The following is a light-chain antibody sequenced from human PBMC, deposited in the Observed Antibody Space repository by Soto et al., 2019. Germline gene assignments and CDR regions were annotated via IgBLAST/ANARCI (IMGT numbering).Light chain of an antibody. V-gene: IGLV1-47*01. Sequence: QTVVTQPPSASQTPGQRVTISCSGTSSNIGSNYVSWYQQLPGTAPKLLIYRNNQRPSGVPDRFSGSKSGTSASLAISGLRSEDEADYYCSSHTSSNSWVFGGGTKLTVL. CDR2: RNN. CDR1: SSNIGSNY. J-gene: IGLJ3*02. CDR3: SSHTSSNSWV.